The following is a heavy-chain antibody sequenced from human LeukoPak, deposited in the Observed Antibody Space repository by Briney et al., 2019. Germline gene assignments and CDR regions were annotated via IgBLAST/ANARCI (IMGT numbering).Heavy chain of an antibody. Sequence: LETLSITCAVSGASISGSNDYWAWIRQPPGKGLEWIGTIHHRGRTYYNPSLKTRVTRSVDTSKNQFSLNMTSVTAAHTAVYYCVTAVTTSSRDAFDIWGQGAMV. J-gene: IGHJ3*02. V-gene: IGHV4-39*01. CDR1: GASISGSNDY. D-gene: IGHD4-17*01. CDR2: IHHRGRT. CDR3: VTAVTTSSRDAFDI.